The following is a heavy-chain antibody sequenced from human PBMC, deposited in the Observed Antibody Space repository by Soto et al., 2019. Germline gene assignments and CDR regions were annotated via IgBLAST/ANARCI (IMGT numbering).Heavy chain of an antibody. Sequence: GSLRLSCAASGFTFSSFAMSWVRQAPEKGLEWVTGISGSGRSTFYADSVKGRFTISRDNSKNTLYLQMTNMDPVDTATYCCARISLGGIAVAGTDYWGQGTLVTVSS. V-gene: IGHV3-23*01. CDR2: ISGSGRST. CDR3: ARISLGGIAVAGTDY. J-gene: IGHJ4*02. D-gene: IGHD6-19*01. CDR1: GFTFSSFA.